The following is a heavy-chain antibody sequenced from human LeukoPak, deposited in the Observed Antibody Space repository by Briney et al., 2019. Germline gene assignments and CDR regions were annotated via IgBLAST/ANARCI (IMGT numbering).Heavy chain of an antibody. J-gene: IGHJ4*02. V-gene: IGHV3-21*01. Sequence: GGSLRLSCAVSGFTFSSYEMNWVRQAPGKGLEWVSSISSSSSYIFYADSVKGRFTISRDNAKNSLYLQMNSLRAEDTAVYYCARDPRIYCTNGICRDDYFDNWGQGTLVTVSS. CDR3: ARDPRIYCTNGICRDDYFDN. D-gene: IGHD2-8*01. CDR1: GFTFSSYE. CDR2: ISSSSSYI.